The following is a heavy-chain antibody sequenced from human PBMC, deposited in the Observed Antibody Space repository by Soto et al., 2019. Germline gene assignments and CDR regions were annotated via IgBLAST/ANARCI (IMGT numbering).Heavy chain of an antibody. CDR3: ARGGDSSSYGDY. CDR2: INHSGST. Sequence: SETLSLTCAVYGGSFSGYYWSWIRQPPGKGLEWIGEINHSGSTNYNPSLKSRVTISVDTSKNQFSLKLSPVTAADTAVYYCARGGDSSSYGDYWGQGTLVTVSS. CDR1: GGSFSGYY. D-gene: IGHD6-13*01. V-gene: IGHV4-34*01. J-gene: IGHJ4*02.